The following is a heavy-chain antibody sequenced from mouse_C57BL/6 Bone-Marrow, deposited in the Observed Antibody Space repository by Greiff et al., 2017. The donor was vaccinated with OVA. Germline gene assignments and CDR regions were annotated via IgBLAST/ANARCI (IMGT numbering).Heavy chain of an antibody. CDR1: GYTFTSYG. CDR3: ARRGDSNPWFAY. Sequence: VQLLESGAELARPGASVKLSCKASGYTFTSYGISWVKQRTGQGLEWIGEIYPRSGNTYYNEKFKGKATLTADKSSSTAYMELRSLTSEDSAVYFCARRGDSNPWFAYWGQGTLVTVSA. J-gene: IGHJ3*01. D-gene: IGHD2-5*01. CDR2: IYPRSGNT. V-gene: IGHV1-81*01.